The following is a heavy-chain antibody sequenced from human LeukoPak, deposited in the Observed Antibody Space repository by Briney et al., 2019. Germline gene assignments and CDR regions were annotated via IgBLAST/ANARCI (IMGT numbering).Heavy chain of an antibody. J-gene: IGHJ4*02. CDR3: ARGGAYYYGAGRKETWYYFAY. CDR1: GFTFSSYA. V-gene: IGHV3-23*01. CDR2: ISGSGGST. D-gene: IGHD3-10*01. Sequence: PTGGSLRLSCAASGFTFSSYAMSWVRQAPGKGLEWVSAISGSGGSTYYADSVKGRFTISRDNSRNTLYLQMNSLRAEDTAVYYCARGGAYYYGAGRKETWYYFAYWGQGTLVTVSS.